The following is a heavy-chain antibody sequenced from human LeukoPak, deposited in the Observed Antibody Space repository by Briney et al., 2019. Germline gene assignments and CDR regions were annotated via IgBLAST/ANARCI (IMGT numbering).Heavy chain of an antibody. V-gene: IGHV3-23*01. J-gene: IGHJ4*02. CDR1: GFTFSNYA. D-gene: IGHD2-2*01. Sequence: PGGSLRLSCAASGFTFSNYAMSWVRQAPGKGLEWVSAISGSGGSTYYADSVKGRFTISRDNSKNTLYLQMNSLRAEDTAVYYCATHYCSSTSCYYNWGQGTLVTVSS. CDR3: ATHYCSSTSCYYN. CDR2: ISGSGGST.